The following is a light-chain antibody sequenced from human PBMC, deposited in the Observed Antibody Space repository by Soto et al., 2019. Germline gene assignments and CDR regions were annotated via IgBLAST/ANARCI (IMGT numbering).Light chain of an antibody. J-gene: IGLJ3*02. CDR3: VMYMNTDISV. CDR1: SGSVSADYF. Sequence: QAVVTQEPSFSVSPGGTVTLTCGLSSGSVSADYFTTWYQQTPGQAPRTLIYNTNTRSSGVPDRFSGSILGNKAALTITGAQADDESDYYCVMYMNTDISVFGGGTKLTVL. V-gene: IGLV8-61*01. CDR2: NTN.